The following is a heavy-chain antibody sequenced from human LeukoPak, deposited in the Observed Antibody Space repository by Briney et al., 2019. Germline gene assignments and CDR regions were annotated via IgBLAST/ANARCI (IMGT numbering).Heavy chain of an antibody. V-gene: IGHV5-51*01. D-gene: IGHD3-3*01. CDR3: ARRYTIFGVVTIDY. CDR2: IYPGNSDT. CDR1: GYRFTSYW. Sequence: GESLKISCKGSGYRFTSYWIAWVRQMPGKGLEWMGIIYPGNSDTKYSPSFQGQVTISADKSISTAYLQWSSLKASDTAMYYCARRYTIFGVVTIDYWGQGTLVTVSS. J-gene: IGHJ4*02.